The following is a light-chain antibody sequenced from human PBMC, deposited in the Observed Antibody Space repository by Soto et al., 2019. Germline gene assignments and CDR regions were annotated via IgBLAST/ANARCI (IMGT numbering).Light chain of an antibody. CDR1: QSVSSN. J-gene: IGKJ1*01. CDR2: GAS. Sequence: IVLTQSPDTLSLSPGERATLSCRASQSVSSNYLAWYQQKPGQAPRLLIYGASTRATGIPARFSGSGSGTEFTLTISSLQSEDFAVYYCQQYNIWPPWTFGQGTKVDIK. CDR3: QQYNIWPPWT. V-gene: IGKV3-15*01.